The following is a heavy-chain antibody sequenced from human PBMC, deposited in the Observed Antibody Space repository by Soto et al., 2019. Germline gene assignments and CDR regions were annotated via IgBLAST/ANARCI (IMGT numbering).Heavy chain of an antibody. J-gene: IGHJ4*02. V-gene: IGHV3-74*01. CDR2: INDDGSIV. D-gene: IGHD3-3*01. CDR3: ASLSAPTDY. Sequence: VQLVESGGGLVQPGGSLRLSCAASGSIFRGYWMHWVRQVPGKGLVWVSHINDDGSIVSYADSVRGRFTMSRDNARNTLYLQMNGLRAEDTGVYYCASLSAPTDYWGQGTLVTVSS. CDR1: GSIFRGYW.